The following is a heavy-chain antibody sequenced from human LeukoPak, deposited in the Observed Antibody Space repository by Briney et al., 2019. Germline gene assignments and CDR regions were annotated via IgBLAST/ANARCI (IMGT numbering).Heavy chain of an antibody. CDR1: GYTFTSYD. CDR2: MNPNSGST. D-gene: IGHD3-22*01. V-gene: IGHV1-8*01. CDR3: ARGRYYYDSSGYYAPGY. Sequence: GASVKVSCKASGYTFTSYDINWVRQATGQGLEWMGWMNPNSGSTGYAQKFQGRVTMTRNTSISTAYMELSSLRSEDTAVYYCARGRYYYDSSGYYAPGYWGQGTLVTVSS. J-gene: IGHJ4*02.